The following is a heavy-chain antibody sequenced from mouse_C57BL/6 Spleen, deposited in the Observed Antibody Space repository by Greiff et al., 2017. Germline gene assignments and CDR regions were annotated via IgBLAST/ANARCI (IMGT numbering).Heavy chain of an antibody. D-gene: IGHD2-13*01. J-gene: IGHJ1*03. V-gene: IGHV1-7*01. Sequence: QVQLQQSGAELAKPGASVKLSCKASGYTFTSYWMHWVKQRPGQGLEWIGYINPSSGYTKYNQKFKDKATLTAGKSSSTAYMQLSSLTYEDSAVYYCAREGGDHWYFDVWGTGTTVTVSS. CDR2: INPSSGYT. CDR3: AREGGDHWYFDV. CDR1: GYTFTSYW.